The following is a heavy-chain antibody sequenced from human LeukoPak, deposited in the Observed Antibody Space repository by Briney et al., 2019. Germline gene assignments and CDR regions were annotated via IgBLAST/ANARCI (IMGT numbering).Heavy chain of an antibody. CDR2: ISSSSSYI. Sequence: GGSLRLSCAASGFTFSSYSMNWVRQAPGKGLEWVSSISSSSSYIYYADSVKGRFTISRDNAKNSLYLQMNSLRAEDTAVYYCARDEVVVADIDYFDYWGQGTLVTVSS. J-gene: IGHJ4*02. D-gene: IGHD2-15*01. V-gene: IGHV3-21*01. CDR1: GFTFSSYS. CDR3: ARDEVVVADIDYFDY.